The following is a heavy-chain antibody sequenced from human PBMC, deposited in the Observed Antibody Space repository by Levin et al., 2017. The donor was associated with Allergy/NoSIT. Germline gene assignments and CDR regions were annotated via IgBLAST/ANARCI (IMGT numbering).Heavy chain of an antibody. CDR1: GFTFSSYA. J-gene: IGHJ6*02. CDR2: ISYDGSNK. CDR3: ARDRLFSEAHYYYYGMDV. Sequence: PGGSLRLSCAASGFTFSSYAMHWVRQAPGKGLEWVAVISYDGSNKYYADSVKGRFTISRDNSKNTLYLQMNSLRAEDTAVYYCARDRLFSEAHYYYYGMDVWGQGTTVTVSS. D-gene: IGHD2/OR15-2a*01. V-gene: IGHV3-30*04.